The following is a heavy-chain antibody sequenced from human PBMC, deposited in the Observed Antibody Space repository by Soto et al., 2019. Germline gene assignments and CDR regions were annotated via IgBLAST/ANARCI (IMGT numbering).Heavy chain of an antibody. D-gene: IGHD5-18*01. Sequence: TGGSLRLSCAASGFTFSSYGMHWVRQAPGKGLEWVAVISYDGSNKYYADSVKGRFTISRDNSKNTLYLQMNSLRAEDTAVYYCAKDRGYSYGYSWGQGTLVTVSS. J-gene: IGHJ4*02. CDR1: GFTFSSYG. CDR2: ISYDGSNK. CDR3: AKDRGYSYGYS. V-gene: IGHV3-30*18.